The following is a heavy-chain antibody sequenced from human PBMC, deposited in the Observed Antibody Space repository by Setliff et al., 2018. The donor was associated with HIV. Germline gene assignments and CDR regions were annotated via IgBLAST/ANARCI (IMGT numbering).Heavy chain of an antibody. Sequence: KPSETLSLTCAVYGGSFSGYYWSWIRQPPGKGLEWIGEINHSGSTNYNPSLKSRVTISVDTSKNQFSLKLSSVTAADTAVYYCAVLTHYYGSGSSGPTDYYYYMDVWGKGTTVTVSS. V-gene: IGHV4-34*01. D-gene: IGHD3-10*01. J-gene: IGHJ6*03. CDR3: AVLTHYYGSGSSGPTDYYYYMDV. CDR2: INHSGST. CDR1: GGSFSGYY.